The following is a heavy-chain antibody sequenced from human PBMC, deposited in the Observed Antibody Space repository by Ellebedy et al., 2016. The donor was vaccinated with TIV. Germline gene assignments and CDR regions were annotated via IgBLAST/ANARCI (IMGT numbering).Heavy chain of an antibody. CDR3: VRVRHGDLFDY. CDR2: IRNRPNGYTS. J-gene: IGHJ4*02. CDR1: GFSISDHY. Sequence: GGSLRLSXAASGFSISDHYMDWVRQAPGKGLEWVGRIRNRPNGYTSDYAASVEGRFTISRDDSENSLYLQMNSLKAEDTAVYYCVRVRHGDLFDYWGQGTLVTVSS. D-gene: IGHD4-17*01. V-gene: IGHV3-72*01.